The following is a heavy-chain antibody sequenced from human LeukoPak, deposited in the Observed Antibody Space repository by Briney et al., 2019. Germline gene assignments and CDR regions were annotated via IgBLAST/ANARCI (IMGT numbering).Heavy chain of an antibody. J-gene: IGHJ3*02. CDR3: SKDPNGDYVGAFDM. D-gene: IGHD4-17*01. Sequence: GGSLTLSCTASGLTFSNYATAWVRQAPGKGLEWVSSITGSGRGTYYADSVKGRFSVSRDNSQNTVFLHMNSLRADDTALYYCSKDPNGDYVGAFDMWGPGTMVTVSS. V-gene: IGHV3-23*01. CDR2: ITGSGRGT. CDR1: GLTFSNYA.